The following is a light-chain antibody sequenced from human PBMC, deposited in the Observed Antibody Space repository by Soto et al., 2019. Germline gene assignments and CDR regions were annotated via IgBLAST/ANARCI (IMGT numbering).Light chain of an antibody. J-gene: IGLJ1*01. CDR3: SSYAGSNKSV. CDR2: EVS. Sequence: QSALTQPPSPSRPLGQSGTISCTGTSSDVGGYNYVSWYQQYPGKAPKLMIYEVSKRPSGVPARFSGSQSGNTASLTVSGLQAEDEADYYCSSYAGSNKSVFGTGTKATVL. CDR1: SSDVGGYNY. V-gene: IGLV2-8*01.